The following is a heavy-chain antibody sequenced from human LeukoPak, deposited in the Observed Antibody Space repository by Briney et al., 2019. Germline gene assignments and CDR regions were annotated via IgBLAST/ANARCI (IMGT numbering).Heavy chain of an antibody. CDR2: IYYSGST. D-gene: IGHD3-10*01. CDR3: ARGSEVNPQNWFDP. Sequence: SETLSLTCTVSGGSISSSSYYWGWIRQPPGKGLEWIGSIYYSGSTYYNPSLKSRVTISVDTSKNQFSLKLSSVTAADTAVYYCARGSEVNPQNWFDPWGQGTLVTVSS. J-gene: IGHJ5*02. CDR1: GGSISSSSYY. V-gene: IGHV4-39*07.